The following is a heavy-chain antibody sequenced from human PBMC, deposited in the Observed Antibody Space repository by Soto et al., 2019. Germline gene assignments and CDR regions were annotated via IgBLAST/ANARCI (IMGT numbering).Heavy chain of an antibody. CDR3: ARDLSLSWYYDILTGYPWFDP. V-gene: IGHV1-18*01. CDR2: ISAYNGNT. Sequence: ASVKVSCKASGYTFTSYGISWVRQAPGQGLEWMGWISAYNGNTNYAQKLQGRVTMTTDTSTSTAYMELRSLRSDDTAVYYCARDLSLSWYYDILTGYPWFDPWGQGTLVTVSS. CDR1: GYTFTSYG. D-gene: IGHD3-9*01. J-gene: IGHJ5*02.